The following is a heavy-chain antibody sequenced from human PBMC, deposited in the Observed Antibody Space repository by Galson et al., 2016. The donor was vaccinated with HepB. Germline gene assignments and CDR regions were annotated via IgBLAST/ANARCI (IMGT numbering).Heavy chain of an antibody. Sequence: SLRLSCAASGFTFTSYAMHWVRQAPGKGLEWVAIISHDGNSNCYADSVKGRFTISRDNSENTLSLQMNSLRAEDTAVYYCARDNSRNCGGDGCYSGWFDPVGQGTLVTVSS. D-gene: IGHD2-21*02. CDR3: ARDNSRNCGGDGCYSGWFDP. CDR2: ISHDGNSN. V-gene: IGHV3-30-3*01. CDR1: GFTFTSYA. J-gene: IGHJ5*02.